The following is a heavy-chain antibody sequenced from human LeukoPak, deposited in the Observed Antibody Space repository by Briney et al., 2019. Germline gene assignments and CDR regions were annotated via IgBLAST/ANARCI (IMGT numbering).Heavy chain of an antibody. V-gene: IGHV4-59*08. CDR3: ATNRAGTYDRPFEI. CDR1: GFNLSTAS. J-gene: IGHJ3*02. D-gene: IGHD1-26*01. CDR2: IHYTGTT. Sequence: GSLRLSCAASGFNLSTASMNWVRQTPGKGLEWIGDIHYTGTTKFNPSLKSRVTISVDTSKNQFSLELSSVTATDTPVYFCATNRAGTYDRPFEIWGQGTMVTVSS.